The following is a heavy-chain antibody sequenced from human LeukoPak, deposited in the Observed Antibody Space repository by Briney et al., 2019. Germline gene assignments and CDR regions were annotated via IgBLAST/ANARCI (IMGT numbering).Heavy chain of an antibody. J-gene: IGHJ6*02. CDR2: IIPIFGTA. D-gene: IGHD5-18*01. CDR3: ASQSGYSYGFPNYYYGMDV. V-gene: IGHV1-69*13. CDR1: GGTFSSYA. Sequence: SVKVSCKASGGTFSSYAISWVRPATGQGLEWMGGIIPIFGTANKVQKLHDRVTVTADESMSTAYMELSSLRSEDTAGYYCASQSGYSYGFPNYYYGMDVWGQGTTVTVSS.